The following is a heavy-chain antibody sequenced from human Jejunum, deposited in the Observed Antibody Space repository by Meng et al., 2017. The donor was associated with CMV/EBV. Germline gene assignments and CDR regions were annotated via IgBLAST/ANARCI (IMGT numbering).Heavy chain of an antibody. CDR1: SLTTSGVG. V-gene: IGHV2-5*02. CDR3: ARSGGSTWYEEKNWFDP. Sequence: SLTTSGVGVGWIRKPSRKALEWLALVYWDDDKRYNPSLKSRLTITRDTSNTQVVLTMTNMDPADTATYFCARSGGSTWYEEKNWFDPWGQGTLVTVSS. J-gene: IGHJ5*02. D-gene: IGHD6-13*01. CDR2: VYWDDDK.